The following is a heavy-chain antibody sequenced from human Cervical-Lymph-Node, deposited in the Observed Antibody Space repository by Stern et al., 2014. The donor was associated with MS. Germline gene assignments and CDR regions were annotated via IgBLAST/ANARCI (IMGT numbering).Heavy chain of an antibody. CDR3: ARLTYYYDSSGYVPLDY. D-gene: IGHD3-22*01. V-gene: IGHV2-5*01. Sequence: ESGPTLVKPTQTLTLTCTFSGFSLSTSGVGVGWIRQPPGKALEWLALIYWNDDKRYNASLQSRLTTTKDTSKNQVVLTMTNMDPVDTATYYCARLTYYYDSSGYVPLDYWGQGTLVTVSS. CDR1: GFSLSTSGVG. J-gene: IGHJ4*02. CDR2: IYWNDDK.